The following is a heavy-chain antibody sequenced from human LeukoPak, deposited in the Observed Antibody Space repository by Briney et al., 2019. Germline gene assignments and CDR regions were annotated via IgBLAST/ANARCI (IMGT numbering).Heavy chain of an antibody. D-gene: IGHD3-16*01. CDR2: IYYSGST. J-gene: IGHJ4*02. CDR1: GGSISSSSYY. CDR3: ARDRVAGEWDFDY. V-gene: IGHV4-39*07. Sequence: PSETLSLTCTVSGGSISSSSYYWGWLRQPPGKGLEWIGSIYYSGSTYYNPSLKSRVTISVDTSKNQFSLKLSSVTAAATAVYYCARDRVAGEWDFDYWGKGTVVSVSS.